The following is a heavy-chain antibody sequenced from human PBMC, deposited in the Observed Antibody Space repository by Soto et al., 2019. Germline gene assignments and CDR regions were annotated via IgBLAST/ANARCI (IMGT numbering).Heavy chain of an antibody. CDR1: GGSISSSNW. CDR2: IYHSGST. D-gene: IGHD6-19*01. V-gene: IGHV4-4*02. CDR3: ARGSGYSSGRADY. J-gene: IGHJ4*02. Sequence: QVQLQESGPGLVKPSGTLSLTCAVSGGSISSSNWWSWVRQPPGKGLEWIGEIYHSGSTNYNPSLQSRVTISVDKSKNQFSLKMSSVTAADTAVYYCARGSGYSSGRADYWGQGTLVTVSS.